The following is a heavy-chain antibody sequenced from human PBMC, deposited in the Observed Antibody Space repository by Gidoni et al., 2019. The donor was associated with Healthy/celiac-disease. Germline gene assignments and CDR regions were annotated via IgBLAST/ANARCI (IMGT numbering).Heavy chain of an antibody. Sequence: EVQLLESGGGLVQPGGYLRLSCAASGFTFSSYAMSWVRQAPGKGLEWVSAISASGGSTYYADSVKGRFTISRDNSKNTLYLQMNSLRAEDTAVYYCSKDRAVAGTYYYGMDVWGQGTTVTVSS. V-gene: IGHV3-23*01. CDR2: ISASGGST. D-gene: IGHD6-19*01. CDR3: SKDRAVAGTYYYGMDV. J-gene: IGHJ6*02. CDR1: GFTFSSYA.